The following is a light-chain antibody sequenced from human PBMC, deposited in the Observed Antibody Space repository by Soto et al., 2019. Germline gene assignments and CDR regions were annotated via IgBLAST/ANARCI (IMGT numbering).Light chain of an antibody. CDR3: QQRSNSFT. J-gene: IGKJ3*01. V-gene: IGKV3D-20*02. CDR1: QSVSSGH. CDR2: GAS. Sequence: DIGLTQSPCTLSLSPGERDSLSCRASQSVSSGHLAWYQQKPGQAPRFLIYGASNRATGIPARFSGSGSGTDFTLTISSLEPEDFAVYYCQQRSNSFTFGPGTKVDIK.